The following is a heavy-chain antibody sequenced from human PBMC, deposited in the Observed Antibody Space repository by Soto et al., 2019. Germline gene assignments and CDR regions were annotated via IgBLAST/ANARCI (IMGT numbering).Heavy chain of an antibody. D-gene: IGHD2-2*01. V-gene: IGHV5-51*01. J-gene: IGHJ6*02. CDR2: IYSGDSDS. CDR1: GYRFSSYW. CDR3: ARHGGYCISTYCYFYYGMDV. Sequence: GESLKISCKGSGYRFSSYWIGWVRQMPGKGLEWMGSIYSGDSDSRYSPSFQGQVTLSVDKSISTAYLQWSSLKASDTAIYYCARHGGYCISTYCYFYYGMDVWGQGTTVTV.